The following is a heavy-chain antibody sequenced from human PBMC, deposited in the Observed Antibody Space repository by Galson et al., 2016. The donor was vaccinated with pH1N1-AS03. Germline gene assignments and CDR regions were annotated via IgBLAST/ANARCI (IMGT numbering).Heavy chain of an antibody. CDR3: ARQGDTSMVTDYHYYHMDV. D-gene: IGHD5-18*01. CDR1: DDSIRSSLYY. CDR2: MDHSGSS. V-gene: IGHV4-39*01. Sequence: SETLSLTCIVADDSIRSSLYYWGWIRQSTGKGLEWIGSMDHSGSSYYNPSLQSRVTMSVDLSKRHFSLKLTSVTAVDTGVYYCARQGDTSMVTDYHYYHMDVWGQGTLVTVSS. J-gene: IGHJ6*03.